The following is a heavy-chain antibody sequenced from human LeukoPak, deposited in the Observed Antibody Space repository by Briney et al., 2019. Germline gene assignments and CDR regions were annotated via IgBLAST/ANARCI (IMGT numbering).Heavy chain of an antibody. V-gene: IGHV4-39*07. CDR3: ARAGYYYYYYMDV. J-gene: IGHJ6*03. CDR1: GGSISSGRYF. CDR2: MFYTGYTGST. Sequence: PSETLSLTCIVSGGSISSGRYFWGWIRQPPGKGLEWIGSMFYTGYTGSTNYNPSLKSRVTISVDTSRNQFSLKLSSVTAADTAVYYCARAGYYYYYYMDVWGKGTTVTISS.